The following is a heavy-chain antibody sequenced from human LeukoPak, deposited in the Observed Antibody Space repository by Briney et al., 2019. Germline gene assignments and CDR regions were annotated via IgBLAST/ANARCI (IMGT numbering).Heavy chain of an antibody. CDR2: INTDETTT. CDR3: ARGLSGYKNSLDY. V-gene: IGHV3-74*01. D-gene: IGHD5-12*01. Sequence: GGSLRLSCVGSGFTFSNYWMHWVRQAPGKGLVWVSRINTDETTTNYADRVKGRFTISRDNAKNTLYLQMNSLRADDTAAYYCARGLSGYKNSLDYWGLGAPVTVSS. CDR1: GFTFSNYW. J-gene: IGHJ4*02.